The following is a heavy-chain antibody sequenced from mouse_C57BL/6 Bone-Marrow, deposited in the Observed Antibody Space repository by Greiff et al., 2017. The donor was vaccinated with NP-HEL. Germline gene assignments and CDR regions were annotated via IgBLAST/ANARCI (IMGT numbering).Heavy chain of an antibody. Sequence: EVKLVESGPELVKPGASVKISCKASGYSFTDYNMNWVKQSNGKSLEWIGVINPNYGTTSYNQKFKGKATLTVDQSSSTAYMQLNSLTSEDSAVYYCARSITTVVAPYAMDYWGQGTSVTVSS. CDR2: INPNYGTT. J-gene: IGHJ4*01. D-gene: IGHD1-1*01. V-gene: IGHV1-39*01. CDR3: ARSITTVVAPYAMDY. CDR1: GYSFTDYN.